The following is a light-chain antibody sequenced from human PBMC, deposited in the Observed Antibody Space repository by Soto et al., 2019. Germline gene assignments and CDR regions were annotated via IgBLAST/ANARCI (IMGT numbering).Light chain of an antibody. CDR2: DAS. CDR3: QQYKSWPPLT. J-gene: IGKJ4*02. Sequence: EIVMTQSPSSLSVFPGETATLSCRASRSLDSSLAWYQQTPGQSPRLLIYDASTRATGIPARFNGSGSVTEFTLTINSLQSGDSAVYYCQQYKSWPPLTFGGGTRVEI. CDR1: RSLDSS. V-gene: IGKV3-15*01.